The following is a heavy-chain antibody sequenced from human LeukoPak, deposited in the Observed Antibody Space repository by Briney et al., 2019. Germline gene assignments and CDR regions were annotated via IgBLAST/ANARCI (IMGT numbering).Heavy chain of an antibody. CDR1: GFTFSSYS. Sequence: GGSLRLSCAASGFTFSSYSMNWVRQAPGRGLEWVSCISSSSSYIYYADSVKGRFTISRDNAKNSLYLQMNSLRAEDTAVYYCARGEDTAIVTGGYNWFDPWGQGTLVTVSS. D-gene: IGHD5-18*01. V-gene: IGHV3-21*01. CDR3: ARGEDTAIVTGGYNWFDP. CDR2: ISSSSSYI. J-gene: IGHJ5*02.